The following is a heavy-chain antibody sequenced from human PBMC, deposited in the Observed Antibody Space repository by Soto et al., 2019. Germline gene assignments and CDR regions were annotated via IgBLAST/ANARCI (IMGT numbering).Heavy chain of an antibody. D-gene: IGHD3-22*01. J-gene: IGHJ3*02. CDR3: ARDQDSSGYHGAFDI. CDR2: INPSGGST. Sequence: GASVKVSCKASGYTFTSYYMHWVRQAPGQGLEWMGIINPSGGSTSYAQKFQGRVTMTRDTSTSTVYMELSSLGSEDTAVYYCARDQDSSGYHGAFDIWGQGTMVTVSS. CDR1: GYTFTSYY. V-gene: IGHV1-46*01.